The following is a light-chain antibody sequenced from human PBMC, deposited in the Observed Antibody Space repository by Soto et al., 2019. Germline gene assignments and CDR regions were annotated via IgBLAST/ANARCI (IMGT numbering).Light chain of an antibody. CDR2: GAS. CDR1: QSVNKY. V-gene: IGKV3-11*01. J-gene: IGKJ2*01. CDR3: QQRTTWPLT. Sequence: EIVLTQSPATLSLSPGERTTLSCRASQSVNKYLAWYQQKPGQAPRLLIYGASNRATGIPARFSGSGSGTDFTLTINSLEPEDFAVYYCQQRTTWPLTVGQGPKPEIK.